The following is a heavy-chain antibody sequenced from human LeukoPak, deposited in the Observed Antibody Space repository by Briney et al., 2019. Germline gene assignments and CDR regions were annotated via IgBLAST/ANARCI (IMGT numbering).Heavy chain of an antibody. CDR3: ARGRVLRFLFARSLGMDV. V-gene: IGHV4-34*01. Sequence: PGGSLRLSCAASGFTFSSYWMSWVRQAPGKGLEWIGEINHSGSTNYNPSLKSRVTISVDTSKNQFSLKLSSVTAADTAVYYCARGRVLRFLFARSLGMDVWGQGTTVTVSS. CDR2: INHSGST. CDR1: GFTFSSYW. J-gene: IGHJ6*02. D-gene: IGHD3-3*01.